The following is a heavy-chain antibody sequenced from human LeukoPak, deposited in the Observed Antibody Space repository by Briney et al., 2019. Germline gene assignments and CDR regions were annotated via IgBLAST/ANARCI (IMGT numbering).Heavy chain of an antibody. D-gene: IGHD6-19*01. V-gene: IGHV1-2*06. Sequence: ASVKVSCKASGYIFTDYYIYWVRQAPGQGLEWMGQINPNSGGTTFAPNFQGRVSMTRDTSINTAYMDLSSLRSDDTAMYYCARDRQYSSGWYHFEYWGQGTLLTVSS. CDR2: INPNSGGT. CDR3: ARDRQYSSGWYHFEY. CDR1: GYIFTDYY. J-gene: IGHJ4*02.